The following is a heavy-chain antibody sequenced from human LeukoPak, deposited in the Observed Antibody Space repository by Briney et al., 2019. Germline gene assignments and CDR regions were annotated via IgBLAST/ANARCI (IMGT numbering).Heavy chain of an antibody. CDR3: ARLRGLGPSDAFDI. V-gene: IGHV4-59*05. CDR2: IYYSGST. CDR1: GGSISSYY. J-gene: IGHJ3*02. Sequence: SETLSLTCTVSGGSISSYYWSWIRQPPGKGLEWIGSIYYSGSTYHNPSLKSRVTISVDTSKNHFSLKLSSVTAADTAVYYCARLRGLGPSDAFDIWGQGTMVTVSS. D-gene: IGHD2-15*01.